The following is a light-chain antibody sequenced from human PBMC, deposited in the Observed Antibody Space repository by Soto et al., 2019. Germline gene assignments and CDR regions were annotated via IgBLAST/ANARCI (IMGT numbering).Light chain of an antibody. Sequence: DVQLTQSPSFMSASVGDRVSITCRASQGINTYLAWYQQKLGKAPKVLIYDASKLHSGVPSRFSGSGSGTDFTLTISSLQPEDFATYYCLQYNTYPRTFGQGTKVDIK. CDR3: LQYNTYPRT. V-gene: IGKV1-9*01. J-gene: IGKJ2*01. CDR2: DAS. CDR1: QGINTY.